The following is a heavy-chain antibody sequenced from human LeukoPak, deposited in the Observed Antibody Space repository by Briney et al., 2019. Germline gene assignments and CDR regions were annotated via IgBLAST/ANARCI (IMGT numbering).Heavy chain of an antibody. CDR1: GGSFSGYY. V-gene: IGHV4-34*01. CDR2: INHSGST. CDR3: ARRASDGYPYWYFDL. Sequence: PSETLSLTCAVYGGSFSGYYWSWIRQPPGKGLEWIGEINHSGSTNYNPSLKSRVTISVDTSKNQFSLKLSSVTVADTAVYYCARRASDGYPYWYFDLWGRGTLVTVSS. J-gene: IGHJ2*01. D-gene: IGHD5-18*01.